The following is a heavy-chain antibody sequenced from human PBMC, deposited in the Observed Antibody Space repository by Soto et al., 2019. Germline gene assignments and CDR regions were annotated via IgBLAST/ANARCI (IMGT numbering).Heavy chain of an antibody. J-gene: IGHJ6*03. D-gene: IGHD3-16*01. CDR2: IYYSGST. Sequence: PSETLSLTCTVSGGSVSSYYLSWIRQPPGKRLEWIGYIYYSGSTNYNPSLKSRLTISVDTSKNQFSLKLSSVTAADTAVYYCARTLDYGHMDVWGKGTTVTVSS. CDR1: GGSVSSYY. CDR3: ARTLDYGHMDV. V-gene: IGHV4-59*02.